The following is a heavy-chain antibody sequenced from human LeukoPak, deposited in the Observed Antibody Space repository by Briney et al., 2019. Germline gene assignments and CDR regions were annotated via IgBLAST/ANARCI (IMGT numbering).Heavy chain of an antibody. V-gene: IGHV3-15*01. Sequence: PGGSLRLSCAASGFTFSNAWMSWVRQAPGKGLEWVGRIKSKTDGGTTDYAAPVKGRFTISRDDSKNTLYLQMNSLKTEDTAVYYCTTELVLLWFGELSSSDYWGQGTLVTVSS. CDR3: TTELVLLWFGELSSSDY. D-gene: IGHD3-10*01. J-gene: IGHJ4*02. CDR2: IKSKTDGGTT. CDR1: GFTFSNAW.